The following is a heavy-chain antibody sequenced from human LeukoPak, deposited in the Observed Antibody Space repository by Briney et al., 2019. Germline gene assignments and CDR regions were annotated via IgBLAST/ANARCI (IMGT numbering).Heavy chain of an antibody. V-gene: IGHV4-39*01. CDR3: AGRGSGSRGDFDY. Sequence: SETLSLTCTVSGGSISTSSYYWGWIRQPPGKGLEWIGTIYYSGTTYYNPSLKSRVTISVDTSKNQFSLKLSSVTAADTAVYYCAGRGSGSRGDFDYWGQGTLVTVSS. J-gene: IGHJ4*02. CDR1: GGSISTSSYY. D-gene: IGHD2-15*01. CDR2: IYYSGTT.